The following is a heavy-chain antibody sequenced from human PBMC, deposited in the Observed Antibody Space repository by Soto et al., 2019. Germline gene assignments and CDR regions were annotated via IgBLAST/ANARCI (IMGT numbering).Heavy chain of an antibody. D-gene: IGHD3-3*01. J-gene: IGHJ6*02. CDR3: ARDRFGGRHFYYGMDV. V-gene: IGHV1-2*04. CDR1: GYTFTDYY. CDR2: INPKSGGT. Sequence: QVQLVQSGAEVKKPGASVKVSCKASGYTFTDYYIHWVRQAPGQGLEWMGWINPKSGGTNYAQNFQGWVTMTRDTSISKAYMELSRLTSDDTAGVYYCARDRFGGRHFYYGMDVGGQGTTVTVSS.